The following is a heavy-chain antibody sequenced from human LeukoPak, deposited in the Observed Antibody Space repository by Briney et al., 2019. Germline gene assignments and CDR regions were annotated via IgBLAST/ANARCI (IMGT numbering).Heavy chain of an antibody. Sequence: ESGGSLRLSCAASGFTFDDYAMHWVRQAPGKGLEWVSGISWNSGSIGYADSVKGRFTISRDNAKNSLYLQMNSLRAEDTALYYCAKDDYYGSGTPVAFDIWGQGTMVTVSS. V-gene: IGHV3-9*01. J-gene: IGHJ3*02. D-gene: IGHD3-10*01. CDR1: GFTFDDYA. CDR3: AKDDYYGSGTPVAFDI. CDR2: ISWNSGSI.